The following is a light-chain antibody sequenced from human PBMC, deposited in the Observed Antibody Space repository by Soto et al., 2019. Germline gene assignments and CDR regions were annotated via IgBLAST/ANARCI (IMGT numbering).Light chain of an antibody. CDR3: SSYTSSTTLYV. CDR2: DVT. J-gene: IGLJ1*01. CDR1: SSDVGGYNF. Sequence: QSALTQPASVSGSPGQSITISCTGTSSDVGGYNFVSWYQQHPGKAPILMISDVTNRPSGVSNRFSGSKSGNTASLTISGLQAEYEADYYCSSYTSSTTLYVFGTGTKLTVL. V-gene: IGLV2-14*03.